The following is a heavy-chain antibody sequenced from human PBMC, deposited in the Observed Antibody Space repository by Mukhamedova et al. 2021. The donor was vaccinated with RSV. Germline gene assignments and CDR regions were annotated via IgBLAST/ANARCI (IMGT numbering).Heavy chain of an antibody. V-gene: IGHV3-30-3*01. CDR2: ISYDGSNK. D-gene: IGHD3-22*01. J-gene: IGHJ4*02. CDR3: ARALYYYDSSGYSAYDY. Sequence: EWVAVISYDGSNKYYADSVKDRFTISRDNSKNTLYLQMNSLRAEDTAVYYCARALYYYDSSGYSAYDYWGQGTLVTVSS.